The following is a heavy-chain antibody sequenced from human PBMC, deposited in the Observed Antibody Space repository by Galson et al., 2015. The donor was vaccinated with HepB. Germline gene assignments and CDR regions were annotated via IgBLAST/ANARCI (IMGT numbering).Heavy chain of an antibody. J-gene: IGHJ4*02. Sequence: SLRLSCAASGFTVSSNYMSWVRQAPGKGLEWVSVIYSGGSTYYADSVKGRFTISRDNSKNTLYLQMNSLRAEDTAVYYCARERAYVVRGVISPYFTNWGQGTLVTVSS. V-gene: IGHV3-66*01. CDR1: GFTVSSNY. D-gene: IGHD3-10*01. CDR3: ARERAYVVRGVISPYFTN. CDR2: IYSGGST.